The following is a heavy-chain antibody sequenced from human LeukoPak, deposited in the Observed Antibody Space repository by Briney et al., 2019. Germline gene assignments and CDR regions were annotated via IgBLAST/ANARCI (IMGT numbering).Heavy chain of an antibody. V-gene: IGHV4-59*02. Sequence: KTSETLSLTCTVSGGSVSNYYWSWVRQPPGKGLEWIGYIYYNGSPNYNPSLKSRVTISVDTSKNQFSLQLNSVTPEDTAVYYCARDRSIPGDLYYFDYWGQGTLVTVSS. CDR3: ARDRSIPGDLYYFDY. D-gene: IGHD1-14*01. CDR1: GGSVSNYY. J-gene: IGHJ4*02. CDR2: IYYNGSP.